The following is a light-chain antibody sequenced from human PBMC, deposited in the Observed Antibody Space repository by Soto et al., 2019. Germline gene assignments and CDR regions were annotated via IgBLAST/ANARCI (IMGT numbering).Light chain of an antibody. J-gene: IGKJ1*01. Sequence: EIVLTQSPATLSLSPGESATLSCRASRSVSNYLAWYQQKPGQAPRLLIYDASSRPTDIPARFSGSGSGTDFTLTISRLEPEDFAVYYCQQYGSSPPWTFGQGTKVDIK. V-gene: IGKV3-20*01. CDR2: DAS. CDR1: RSVSNY. CDR3: QQYGSSPPWT.